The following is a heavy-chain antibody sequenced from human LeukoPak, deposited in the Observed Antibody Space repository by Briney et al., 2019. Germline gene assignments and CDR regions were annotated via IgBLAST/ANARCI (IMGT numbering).Heavy chain of an antibody. CDR1: GGSNSSGRYY. CDR3: ARVHGSGSQLGAYYFDY. J-gene: IGHJ4*02. D-gene: IGHD3-10*01. Sequence: SQTLSLTCTVSGGSNSSGRYYWSWIRQPDGKGLEWIGRIYTSGSTNYNPSLKSRVTISVDTCNNQFSLKLSSVTAADTAVYYCARVHGSGSQLGAYYFDYWGQGTLVTVSS. CDR2: IYTSGST. V-gene: IGHV4-61*02.